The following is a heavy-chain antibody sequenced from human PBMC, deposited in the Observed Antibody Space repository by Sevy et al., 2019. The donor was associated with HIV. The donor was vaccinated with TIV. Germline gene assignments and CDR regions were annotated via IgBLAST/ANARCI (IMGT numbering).Heavy chain of an antibody. J-gene: IGHJ3*02. D-gene: IGHD3-22*01. Sequence: SETLSLTCTVSGGSISSGTYYWGWIRRPPGKGLEWIGEINHSGSTNYNPSLKSRVTISVDTSKNQFSLKLSSVTAADTAVYYCARGSRFTMIVVVITPWAFDIWGQGTMVTVSS. V-gene: IGHV4-39*07. CDR3: ARGSRFTMIVVVITPWAFDI. CDR1: GGSISSGTYY. CDR2: INHSGST.